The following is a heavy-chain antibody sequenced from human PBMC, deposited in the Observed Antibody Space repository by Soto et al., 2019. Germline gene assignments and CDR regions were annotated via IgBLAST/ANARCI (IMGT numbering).Heavy chain of an antibody. CDR1: GYTFTGYY. D-gene: IGHD3-10*01. Sequence: QVQLVQSGAEVKKPGASVKVSCKASGYTFTGYYMHWVRQAPGQGLEWMGWINPNSGGTNYAQKFQGRVNMTRDTSISTGYMELSRLRSDDTAVYYWASDGGYYHGSGAYFDYWGQGTLVTVSS. CDR3: ASDGGYYHGSGAYFDY. CDR2: INPNSGGT. V-gene: IGHV1-2*02. J-gene: IGHJ4*02.